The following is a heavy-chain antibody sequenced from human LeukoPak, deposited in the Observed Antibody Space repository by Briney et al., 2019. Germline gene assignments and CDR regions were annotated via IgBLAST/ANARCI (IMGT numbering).Heavy chain of an antibody. J-gene: IGHJ6*02. Sequence: EGSLRLSCAASGFIFSSYSINWVRQAPGKGLEWVSSISSSSSYIYYVDSVKGRFTISRDNAKNSLYLQMNSLRDEDTAVYYCVREVHSGYYGMDVWGQGTTVTVSS. CDR2: ISSSSSYI. V-gene: IGHV3-21*01. CDR1: GFIFSSYS. CDR3: VREVHSGYYGMDV. D-gene: IGHD2-15*01.